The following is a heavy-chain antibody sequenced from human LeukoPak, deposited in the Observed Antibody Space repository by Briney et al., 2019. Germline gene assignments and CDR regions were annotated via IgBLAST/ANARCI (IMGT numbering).Heavy chain of an antibody. D-gene: IGHD5-18*01. Sequence: GGSLRLSCAASGFTFSSYGMHWVRQAPGKGLDWEAAISYVGSNKYYADSVKGRFTISRDNSKNTLYLQMNSLRAEDMAVYYCAKGKGYSYPNPVDYRGQGTMVTVSS. CDR2: ISYVGSNK. V-gene: IGHV3-30*18. CDR1: GFTFSSYG. J-gene: IGHJ4*02. CDR3: AKGKGYSYPNPVDY.